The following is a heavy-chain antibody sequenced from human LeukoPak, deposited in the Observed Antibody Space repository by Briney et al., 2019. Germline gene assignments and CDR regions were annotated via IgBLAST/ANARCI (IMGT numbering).Heavy chain of an antibody. J-gene: IGHJ4*02. CDR3: ARVPTVTFFDY. CDR2: IFYSGST. D-gene: IGHD4-17*01. CDR1: GGSISSYY. Sequence: SETLSLTCTVSGGSISSYYWSWIRQPPGKGLEWIGYIFYSGSTNYNPSLKSRVTISVDTSKNQFSLKLSSVTAADTAVYYCARVPTVTFFDYWGQGTLVTVSS. V-gene: IGHV4-59*01.